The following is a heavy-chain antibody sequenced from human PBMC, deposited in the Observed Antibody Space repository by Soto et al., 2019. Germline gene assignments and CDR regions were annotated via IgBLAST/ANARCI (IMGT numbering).Heavy chain of an antibody. CDR2: VNDGGRP. V-gene: IGHV4-34*01. Sequence: SETLSLTCAVYGGSFSAYYWSWIRQPPGKGLEWIGEVNDGGRPNYSVSLKSRLTISLDTSKNRLSLELSNVTAADTAVYYCARDGAGAYGLGWFDPWGQGILVTVSS. CDR3: ARDGAGAYGLGWFDP. D-gene: IGHD2-21*01. J-gene: IGHJ5*02. CDR1: GGSFSAYY.